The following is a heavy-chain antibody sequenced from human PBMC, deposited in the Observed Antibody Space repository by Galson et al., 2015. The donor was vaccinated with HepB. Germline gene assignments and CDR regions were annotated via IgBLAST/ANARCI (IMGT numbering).Heavy chain of an antibody. D-gene: IGHD3-16*01. CDR1: GYTFSNHW. J-gene: IGHJ4*02. CDR3: ATLRGADPLGFDY. CDR2: IYPGDSHS. V-gene: IGHV5-51*01. Sequence: QSGAEVKKPGESLKISCKGSGYTFSNHWIGWVRQMPGKGLEWMGIIYPGDSHSKYSPSFQGLVTISADKPTSTAYLQWSSLKASDTAMYYCATLRGADPLGFDYWGQGTLVTVYS.